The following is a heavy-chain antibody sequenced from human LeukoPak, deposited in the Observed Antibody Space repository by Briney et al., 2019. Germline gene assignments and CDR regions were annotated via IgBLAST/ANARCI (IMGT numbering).Heavy chain of an antibody. CDR3: ARAGFGLAPHRGTPFDY. CDR2: IKQDGSEK. D-gene: IGHD3-10*01. V-gene: IGHV3-7*01. CDR1: GFTFSDYY. Sequence: PGGSLRLSCAASGFTFSDYYMSWIRQAPGKGLEWVANIKQDGSEKYYVDSVKGRFTISRDNAKNSLYLQMNSLRAEDTAVYYCARAGFGLAPHRGTPFDYWGQGTLVTVSS. J-gene: IGHJ4*02.